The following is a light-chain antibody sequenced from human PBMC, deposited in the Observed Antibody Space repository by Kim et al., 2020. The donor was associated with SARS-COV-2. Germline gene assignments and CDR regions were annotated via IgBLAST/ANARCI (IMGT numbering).Light chain of an antibody. CDR2: STT. CDR1: TGDVTSGNY. CDR3: LYYYGGAWV. J-gene: IGLJ3*02. Sequence: PGGNVTLTCASSTGDVTSGNYPSWFQQKPGQAPRQLIYSTTNKQSWTPARFSGSLLGGKAALTLSGVQPEDEADYYCLYYYGGAWVFGGGTKVTVL. V-gene: IGLV7-43*01.